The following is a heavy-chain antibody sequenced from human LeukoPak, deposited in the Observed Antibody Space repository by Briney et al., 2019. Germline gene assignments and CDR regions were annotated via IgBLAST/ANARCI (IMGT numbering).Heavy chain of an antibody. CDR3: ARESTYYYDSSGYSNWFDP. D-gene: IGHD3-22*01. J-gene: IGHJ5*02. V-gene: IGHV4-4*07. Sequence: KPSETLFLTCTVSGGSISSYYWSWIRQPAGKGLEWIGRIYTSGSTNYNPSLKSRVTMSVDTSKNQFSLKLSSVTAADTAVYYCARESTYYYDSSGYSNWFDPWGQGTLVTVSS. CDR2: IYTSGST. CDR1: GGSISSYY.